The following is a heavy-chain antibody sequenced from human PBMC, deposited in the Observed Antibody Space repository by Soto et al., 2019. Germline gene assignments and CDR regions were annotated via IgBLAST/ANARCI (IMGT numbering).Heavy chain of an antibody. J-gene: IGHJ6*02. V-gene: IGHV3-30-3*01. CDR1: GFTFSSYA. D-gene: IGHD6-19*01. Sequence: QVQLVESGGGVVQPGRSLRLSCAASGFTFSSYAMHWVRQAPGKGLEWVAVISYDGSNKYYADSVKGRFTISRDNSKNTLYLQMNSLRAEDTDVYYCASRSSGWYALPYYYYGMDVWGQGTTVTVSS. CDR2: ISYDGSNK. CDR3: ASRSSGWYALPYYYYGMDV.